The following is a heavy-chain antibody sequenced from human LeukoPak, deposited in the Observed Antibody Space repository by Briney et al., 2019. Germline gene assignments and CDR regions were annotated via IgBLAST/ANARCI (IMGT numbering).Heavy chain of an antibody. V-gene: IGHV3-74*01. CDR2: INSDGSST. J-gene: IGHJ4*02. CDR3: VRPPAGEFRPFDY. D-gene: IGHD3-10*01. CDR1: GFTLTYYW. Sequence: HAGGSLRLSCAASGFTLTYYWMHWVRQAPGKGLVWVSRINSDGSSTSYADSVKGRFTISRDNAKNTLYLQMNSLRAEDTAVYYCVRPPAGEFRPFDYWGQGTLVTVSS.